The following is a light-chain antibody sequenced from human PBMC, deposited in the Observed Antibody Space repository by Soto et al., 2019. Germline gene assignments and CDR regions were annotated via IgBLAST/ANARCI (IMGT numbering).Light chain of an antibody. V-gene: IGKV1-33*01. J-gene: IGKJ5*01. CDR1: QGISNY. CDR2: DAS. CDR3: QQYASLPIT. Sequence: DIHTTPSPSSLSASVGDIVSITFQACQGISNYLNWYQQNPGKAPKLLIYDASNLDTGVPSRFTGSGSGTDFTFTITSLQSEDVATYYCQQYASLPITFGQGTRLEIK.